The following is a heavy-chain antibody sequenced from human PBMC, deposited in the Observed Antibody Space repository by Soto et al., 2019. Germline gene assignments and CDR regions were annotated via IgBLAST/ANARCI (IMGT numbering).Heavy chain of an antibody. J-gene: IGHJ4*02. CDR2: IIPILGIA. V-gene: IGHV1-69*02. CDR3: ARQLNEGALKREYSGYDLGY. Sequence: SVKVSCKASGGTFSSYTISWVRQAPGQGLEWMGRIIPILGIANYAQKFQGRVTITADKSTSTAYMELSSLRSEDTAVYYCARQLNEGALKREYSGYDLGYWGQGTLVTVSS. D-gene: IGHD5-12*01. CDR1: GGTFSSYT.